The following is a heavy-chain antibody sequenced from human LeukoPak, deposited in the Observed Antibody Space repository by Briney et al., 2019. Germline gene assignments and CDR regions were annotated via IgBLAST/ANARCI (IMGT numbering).Heavy chain of an antibody. CDR3: AREVVPAAPGDY. J-gene: IGHJ4*02. CDR2: INPNRGGT. D-gene: IGHD2-2*01. Sequence: ASVKVSCKASGYTFTGYYMHWVRQAPGQGLEWMGWINPNRGGTNYAQKFQGRVTMTRDTSISTAYMELSRLRSDDTAVYYCAREVVPAAPGDYWGQGTLVTVSS. V-gene: IGHV1-2*02. CDR1: GYTFTGYY.